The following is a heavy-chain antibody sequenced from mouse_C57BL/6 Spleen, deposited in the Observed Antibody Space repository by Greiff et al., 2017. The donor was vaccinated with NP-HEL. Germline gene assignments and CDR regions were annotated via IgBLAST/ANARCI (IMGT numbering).Heavy chain of an antibody. Sequence: EVMLVESGGGLVQPGGSLSLSCAASGFTFTDYYMSWVRQPPGKALEWLGFIRNKANGYTTEYSASVKGRFTISRDNSQSILYLQMNALRAEDSATYYCASHYYYGSSFAYWGQGTLVTVSA. CDR1: GFTFTDYY. CDR2: IRNKANGYTT. D-gene: IGHD1-1*01. CDR3: ASHYYYGSSFAY. V-gene: IGHV7-3*01. J-gene: IGHJ3*01.